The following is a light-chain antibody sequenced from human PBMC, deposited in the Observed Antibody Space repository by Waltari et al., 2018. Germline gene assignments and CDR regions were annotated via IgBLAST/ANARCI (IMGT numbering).Light chain of an antibody. CDR3: ATWDDSLRGPV. J-gene: IGLJ2*01. Sequence: QSVLTQPPSASGTPGQRVTISCSGSSPNIGRSHIYRHQQLPGTAPKLLIYRNNQRPSAVPDRFSGSKSGTSASLAISGLRSEDEADYYCATWDDSLRGPVFGGGTKLTVL. CDR1: SPNIGRSH. V-gene: IGLV1-47*01. CDR2: RNN.